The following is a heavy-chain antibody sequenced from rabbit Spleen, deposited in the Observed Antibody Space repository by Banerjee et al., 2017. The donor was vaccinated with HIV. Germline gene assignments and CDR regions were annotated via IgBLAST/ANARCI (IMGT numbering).Heavy chain of an antibody. CDR1: GFSFSNKDV. D-gene: IGHD5-1*01. V-gene: IGHV1S45*01. Sequence: QEQLVESGGGLVKPEGSLTLSCTASGFSFSNKDVMCWVRQAPGKGLEWIACINAVTGKAVYASWAKGRTTSSKSSSTTVTLQRPSLTVADTAFYSSERAGECGVGRLNLWGPGTLVTVS. CDR2: INAVTGKA. CDR3: ERAGECGVGRLNL. J-gene: IGHJ4*01.